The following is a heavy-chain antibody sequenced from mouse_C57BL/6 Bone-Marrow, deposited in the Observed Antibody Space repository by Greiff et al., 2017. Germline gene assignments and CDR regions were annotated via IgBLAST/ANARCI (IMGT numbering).Heavy chain of an antibody. V-gene: IGHV1-50*01. CDR2: IDPSDSYT. D-gene: IGHD2-4*01. Sequence: QVQLQQPGAELVKPGASVKLSCKASGYTFTSYWMQWVKQRPGQGLEWIGEIDPSDSYTNYKQKFKGKATLTVDTSSSTAYMQLSSPTSEDSSVYYCEKMNYDYDGYAMDYWGQGTSVTVSS. CDR1: GYTFTSYW. J-gene: IGHJ4*01. CDR3: EKMNYDYDGYAMDY.